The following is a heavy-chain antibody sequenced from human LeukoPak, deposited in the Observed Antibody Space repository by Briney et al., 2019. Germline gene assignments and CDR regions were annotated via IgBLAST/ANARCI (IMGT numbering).Heavy chain of an antibody. CDR1: GFTVSSNY. V-gene: IGHV3-66*01. Sequence: GGSLRLSCAASGFTVSSNYMSWVRQAPGKGLEWVSVIYTDGTTYYADSVKGRFSISRDSSKNTLFLQMNSLRVEDTAVYYCARDGDFDIWGQGTMVTVSS. J-gene: IGHJ3*02. CDR3: ARDGDFDI. D-gene: IGHD2-21*01. CDR2: IYTDGTT.